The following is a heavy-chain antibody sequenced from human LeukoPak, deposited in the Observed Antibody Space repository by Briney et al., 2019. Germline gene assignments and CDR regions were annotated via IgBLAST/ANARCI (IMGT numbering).Heavy chain of an antibody. V-gene: IGHV4-30-4*01. D-gene: IGHD4-17*01. CDR1: GGSISSGDYY. CDR2: IYYSGST. J-gene: IGHJ4*02. CDR3: ARGAHDYGDFWYLLDY. Sequence: SETLSLTCTVSGGSISSGDYYWSWIRQPPGKGLEWIGYIYYSGSTYYNPSLKSRVTISVDTSKNQFSLKLSSVTAADTAVYYCARGAHDYGDFWYLLDYWGQGTLVTVSS.